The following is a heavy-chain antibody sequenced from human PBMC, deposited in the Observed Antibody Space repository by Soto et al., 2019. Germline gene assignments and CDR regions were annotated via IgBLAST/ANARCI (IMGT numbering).Heavy chain of an antibody. Sequence: QVQLVQSGAEVKRPGSSVKLSCKASGGTFTYYGISWVRQAPGQGLEWMGGIIPIIGPATYAQKFQGRLTNNADKSTSTDYMELSSLGSEDTSLYYCARDLGTAIAGPPRRETYGWLDPWGQGTLVPASS. V-gene: IGHV1-69*06. D-gene: IGHD6-13*01. CDR2: IIPIIGPA. CDR1: GGTFTYYG. CDR3: ARDLGTAIAGPPRRETYGWLDP. J-gene: IGHJ5*02.